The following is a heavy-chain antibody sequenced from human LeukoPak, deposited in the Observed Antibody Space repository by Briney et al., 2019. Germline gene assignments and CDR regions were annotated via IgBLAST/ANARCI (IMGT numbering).Heavy chain of an antibody. Sequence: PGRSLRLSCAASGFTFSSYAMPWVRQAPGKGLEWVAVISYDGSNKYYADSVKGRFTISRDNSKNTLYLQMNSLRAEDTAVYYCAREIGWGTVTTAGYWGQGTLVTVSS. J-gene: IGHJ4*02. CDR2: ISYDGSNK. CDR1: GFTFSSYA. CDR3: AREIGWGTVTTAGY. D-gene: IGHD4-11*01. V-gene: IGHV3-30-3*01.